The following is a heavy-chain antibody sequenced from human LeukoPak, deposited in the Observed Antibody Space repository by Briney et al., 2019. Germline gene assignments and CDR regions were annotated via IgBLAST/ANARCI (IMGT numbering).Heavy chain of an antibody. V-gene: IGHV3-7*03. D-gene: IGHD3-10*01. CDR1: GFSLSAYW. CDR3: ARESYYGSGSYPFL. CDR2: INRDGSQK. Sequence: GGSLRLSCAASGFSLSAYWMTWVRQAPGKGLEWVANINRDGSQKNHVDSVKGRFTISRDNAKNSLYLQMNSLRAEDTAVYYCARESYYGSGSYPFLWGQGTLVTVSS. J-gene: IGHJ4*02.